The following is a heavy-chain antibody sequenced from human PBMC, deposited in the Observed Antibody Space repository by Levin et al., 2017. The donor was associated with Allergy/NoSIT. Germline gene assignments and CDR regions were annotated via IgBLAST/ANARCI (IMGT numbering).Heavy chain of an antibody. Sequence: ASVKVSCKASGFTFTGYYIHWLRQAPGQGLEWMGWIYPNTGGTNYAPKFQGRVTVTRDTSISTVYMELNSLRSDDTAVYYCASRSGTSLLYYFDYWGQGTLVAVSS. CDR3: ASRSGTSLLYYFDY. D-gene: IGHD3-10*01. CDR2: IYPNTGGT. J-gene: IGHJ4*02. V-gene: IGHV1-2*02. CDR1: GFTFTGYY.